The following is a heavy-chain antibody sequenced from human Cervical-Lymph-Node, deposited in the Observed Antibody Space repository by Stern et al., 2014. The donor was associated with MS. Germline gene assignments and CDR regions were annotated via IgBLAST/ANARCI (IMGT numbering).Heavy chain of an antibody. CDR2: INHSGST. CDR1: GGSFSGYY. CDR3: ARGTAAGTRGFDY. Sequence: QVQLQQWGAGLLKPSETLSLTCAVYGGSFSGYYWSWIRQPPGKGLEWIGEINHSGSTNYNPSLKSRVTISVDTSKNQFALKRSSVTAADTAVYYCARGTAAGTRGFDYWGQGTLVTVSS. D-gene: IGHD6-13*01. V-gene: IGHV4-34*01. J-gene: IGHJ4*02.